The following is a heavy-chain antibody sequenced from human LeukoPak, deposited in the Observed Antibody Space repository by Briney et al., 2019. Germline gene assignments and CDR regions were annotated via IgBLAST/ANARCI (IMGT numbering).Heavy chain of an antibody. J-gene: IGHJ4*02. CDR3: TSQYCSGGSCYSPPGDY. CDR2: IRSKANSYAT. Sequence: GGSLRLSCAASGLTFSGSAMHWVRQASGKGLEWVGRIRSKANSYATAYAASVKGRFTISRDDSKNTAYLQMNSLKTEDTAVYYCTSQYCSGGSCYSPPGDYWGQGTLVTVSS. D-gene: IGHD2-15*01. CDR1: GLTFSGSA. V-gene: IGHV3-73*01.